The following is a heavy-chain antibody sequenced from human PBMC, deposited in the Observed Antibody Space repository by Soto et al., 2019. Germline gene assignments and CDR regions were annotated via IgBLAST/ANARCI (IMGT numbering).Heavy chain of an antibody. J-gene: IGHJ4*02. D-gene: IGHD6-13*01. CDR3: ARDSQYSTSWQGFDS. CDR1: GYTFTDYA. CDR2: VNTYNGNP. Sequence: QVQLVQSGVEVKKPGASVKVSCKASGYTFTDYAISWVRQAPGRGLEWMGWVNTYNGNPNYAQSFQGRVTMTTDTSKDTAYMELRSLKSDDSAVYYCARDSQYSTSWQGFDSWGQGTLVTVSS. V-gene: IGHV1-18*01.